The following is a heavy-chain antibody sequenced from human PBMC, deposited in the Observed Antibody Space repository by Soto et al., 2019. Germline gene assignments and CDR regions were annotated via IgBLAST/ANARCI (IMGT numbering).Heavy chain of an antibody. Sequence: EVHLLESGGGLVQPGGSLRLSCAASGFTFSNYAMTWVRQAPGKGLEWVSVISGTGGGTNDADSAKGRFTTSRDNSKKTLYLKRNSLRAEDTAVYYCAKRAFYASGIPNYHGMDVCGQGTAVTVSS. CDR2: ISGTGGGT. CDR3: AKRAFYASGIPNYHGMDV. J-gene: IGHJ6*02. CDR1: GFTFSNYA. D-gene: IGHD3-10*01. V-gene: IGHV3-23*01.